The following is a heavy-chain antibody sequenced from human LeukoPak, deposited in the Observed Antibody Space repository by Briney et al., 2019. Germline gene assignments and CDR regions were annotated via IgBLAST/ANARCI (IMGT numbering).Heavy chain of an antibody. CDR1: GFPFNSYA. Sequence: GGSLRLSCVASGFPFNSYAMTWVRQAPGKGLEWVSGISSSGDGPYYVDSVKGRLTISRDNSKNTLYLQMSSLRAEDTAVYYCAKDHNWGSYWGQGTLVTVSS. V-gene: IGHV3-23*01. CDR2: ISSSGDGP. CDR3: AKDHNWGSY. J-gene: IGHJ4*02. D-gene: IGHD7-27*01.